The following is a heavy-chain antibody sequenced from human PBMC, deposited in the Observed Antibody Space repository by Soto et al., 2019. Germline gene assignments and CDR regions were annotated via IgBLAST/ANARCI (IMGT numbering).Heavy chain of an antibody. V-gene: IGHV4-59*01. CDR3: ATYRRTEADGFTLDY. CDR2: IYYTGTT. D-gene: IGHD6-13*01. Sequence: PSETLSLTCAVSGDSINNSYWSWIRQPPGKRLEWIGNIYYTGTTTYNPSLESRVTMSVDTSKNQFSLKLNSVDAADTAVYYCATYRRTEADGFTLDYCGRGTLVTVSS. J-gene: IGHJ4*02. CDR1: GDSINNSY.